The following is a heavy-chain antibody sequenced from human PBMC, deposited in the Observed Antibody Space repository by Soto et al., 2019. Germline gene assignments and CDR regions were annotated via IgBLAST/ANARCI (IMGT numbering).Heavy chain of an antibody. Sequence: QVQLVESGGGVVQPGRSLRLSCAASGFTFSSYAMHWVRQAPGKGLEWVAVISYDGSNKYYADSVKGRFTISRDNSKNTLYLQMNSLRAEDTAVYYCARAPDPGYSYGIDYWGQGTLVTVSS. V-gene: IGHV3-30-3*01. CDR1: GFTFSSYA. J-gene: IGHJ4*02. CDR3: ARAPDPGYSYGIDY. D-gene: IGHD5-18*01. CDR2: ISYDGSNK.